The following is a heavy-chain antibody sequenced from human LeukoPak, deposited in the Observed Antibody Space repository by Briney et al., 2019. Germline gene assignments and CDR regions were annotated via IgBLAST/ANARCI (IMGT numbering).Heavy chain of an antibody. J-gene: IGHJ4*02. CDR3: ARQQQWSDLDY. V-gene: IGHV4-61*02. CDR1: GGSISSGSYY. Sequence: SETLSLTCTVSGGSISSGSYYWSWIRQPAGKGLEWIGRIYTSGSTNYNPSLKSRVTISVDTSKNQFSLKLSSVTAADTAVYYCARQQQWSDLDYWGQGTLVTVSS. D-gene: IGHD6-13*01. CDR2: IYTSGST.